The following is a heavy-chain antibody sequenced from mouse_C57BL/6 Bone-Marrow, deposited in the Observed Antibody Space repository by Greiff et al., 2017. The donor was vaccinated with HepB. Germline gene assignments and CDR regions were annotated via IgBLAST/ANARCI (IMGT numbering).Heavy chain of an antibody. J-gene: IGHJ2*01. Sequence: QVQLQQPGAELVKPGASVKLSCKASGYTFTSYWMQWVKQRPGQGLEWIGEIDPSDSYTNYNQKFKGKATLTVDTSSSTAYMQLSSLTSEDSAVYYCAREGIYYGSSYYWGQGTTLTVSS. CDR1: GYTFTSYW. CDR3: AREGIYYGSSYY. D-gene: IGHD1-1*01. V-gene: IGHV1-50*01. CDR2: IDPSDSYT.